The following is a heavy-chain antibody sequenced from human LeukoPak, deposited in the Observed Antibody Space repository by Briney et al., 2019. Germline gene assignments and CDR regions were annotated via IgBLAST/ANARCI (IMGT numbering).Heavy chain of an antibody. V-gene: IGHV1-69*05. D-gene: IGHD4-11*01. CDR3: AREGDYSDYSGGFDY. J-gene: IGHJ4*02. CDR2: IIPIFGTA. Sequence: SVKVSCKASGGTFSSYAISWVRQAPGQGLEWMGRIIPIFGTANYAQKFQGRVTITTDESTSTAYMELSSLRSEDTAVYYCAREGDYSDYSGGFDYWGQGTLVTVSS. CDR1: GGTFSSYA.